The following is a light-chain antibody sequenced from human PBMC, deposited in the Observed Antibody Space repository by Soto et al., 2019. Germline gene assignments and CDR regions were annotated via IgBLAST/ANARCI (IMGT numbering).Light chain of an antibody. Sequence: QSVLTQPRSVSGSPGQSVTISCTGTSSDVGVYNYVSWYQQYPGKAPKIMIYDVSKRPSGVPDRFSGSKSDNTASLTISGLQAEDEADYYRCSYAGSYTCVFGIGTRSPS. V-gene: IGLV2-11*01. J-gene: IGLJ1*01. CDR3: CSYAGSYTCV. CDR2: DVS. CDR1: SSDVGVYNY.